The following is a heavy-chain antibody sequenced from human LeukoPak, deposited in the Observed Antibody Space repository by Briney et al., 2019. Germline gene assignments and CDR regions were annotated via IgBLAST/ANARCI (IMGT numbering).Heavy chain of an antibody. V-gene: IGHV3-30*18. Sequence: GGSLRLSCAASGFTFSSYGMHWVRQAPGKGLEWVAVISYDGSNKYYADSVKGQFTISRDNSKNTLYLQMNSLRAEDTAVYYCAKDWITMVRGVFDYWGQGTLVTVSS. J-gene: IGHJ4*02. CDR1: GFTFSSYG. CDR3: AKDWITMVRGVFDY. D-gene: IGHD3-10*01. CDR2: ISYDGSNK.